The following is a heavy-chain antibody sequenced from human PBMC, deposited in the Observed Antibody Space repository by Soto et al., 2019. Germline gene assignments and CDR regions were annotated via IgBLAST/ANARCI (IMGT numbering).Heavy chain of an antibody. V-gene: IGHV2-5*02. CDR1: GFSLSTSGVG. J-gene: IGHJ5*02. CDR2: IYWDDDK. D-gene: IGHD3-22*01. Sequence: QITLKESGPTLVKPTQTLTLTCTFSGFSLSTSGVGVGWIRQPPGKALEWLALIYWDDDKRYSASLKSSVTTTKDTSKTQVVLTMTNMDPVDTATYYCANKAHYYDSSGYSHNWFDPWGQGTLVTVSS. CDR3: ANKAHYYDSSGYSHNWFDP.